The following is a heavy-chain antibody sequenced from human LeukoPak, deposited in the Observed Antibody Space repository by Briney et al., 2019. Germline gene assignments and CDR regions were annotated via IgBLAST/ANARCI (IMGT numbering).Heavy chain of an antibody. D-gene: IGHD4-23*01. CDR1: GGSISSSSYY. CDR2: IYYSGST. J-gene: IGHJ4*02. V-gene: IGHV4-39*01. Sequence: SETLSLTCTVSGGSISSSSYYWGWIRQPPGKGLEWIGSIYYSGSTYYNPSLKSRVAISVDTSKNQFSLKLSSVTAADTAVYYCASLAGHGYGGDYWGQGTLVTVSS. CDR3: ASLAGHGYGGDY.